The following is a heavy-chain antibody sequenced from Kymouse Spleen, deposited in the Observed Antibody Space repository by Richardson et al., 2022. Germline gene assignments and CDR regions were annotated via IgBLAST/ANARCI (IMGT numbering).Heavy chain of an antibody. CDR1: GFTFSSYW. D-gene: IGHD3-10*01. CDR2: IKQDGSEK. CDR3: ARGITMVRGYYYYGMDV. J-gene: IGHJ6*02. V-gene: IGHV3-7*01. Sequence: EVQLVESGGGLVQPGGSLRLSCAASGFTFSSYWMSWVRQAPGKGLEWVANIKQDGSEKYYVDSVKGRFTISRDNAKNSLYLQMNSLRAEDTAVYYCARGITMVRGYYYYGMDVWGQGTTVTVSS.